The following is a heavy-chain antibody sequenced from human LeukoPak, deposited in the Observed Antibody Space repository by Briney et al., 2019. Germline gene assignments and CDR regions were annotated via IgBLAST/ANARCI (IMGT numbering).Heavy chain of an antibody. D-gene: IGHD3-10*01. J-gene: IGHJ3*02. CDR2: ISSSSSTI. V-gene: IGHV3-48*01. CDR1: GFTFSSYS. CDR3: AREGYYGSGSYYDDAFDI. Sequence: GGSLRLSCAASGFTFSSYSMNWVRQAPGKGLEWVSYISSSSSTIYYADSVKGRFTISRDNAKNSLYLQMNSLRAEETAVYYCAREGYYGSGSYYDDAFDIWGQGIMVTVSS.